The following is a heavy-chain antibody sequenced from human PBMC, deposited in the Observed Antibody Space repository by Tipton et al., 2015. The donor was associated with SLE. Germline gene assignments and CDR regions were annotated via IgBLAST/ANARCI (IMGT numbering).Heavy chain of an antibody. CDR1: RFTFSSYW. V-gene: IGHV3-7*05. CDR3: AKDPAALGPLTAH. J-gene: IGHJ4*02. CDR2: VKQDGTDK. Sequence: GSLRLSCAASRFTFSSYWMSWVRQAPGKGLEWVAKVKQDGTDKYYVGSVQGRFTISRDNAMNSLYLEMNSLRAEDTAVYYCAKDPAALGPLTAHWGQGTLVTVSS. D-gene: IGHD2-21*02.